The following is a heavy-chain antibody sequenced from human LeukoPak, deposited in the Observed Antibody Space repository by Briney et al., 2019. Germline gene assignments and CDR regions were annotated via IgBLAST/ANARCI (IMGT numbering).Heavy chain of an antibody. J-gene: IGHJ4*02. CDR1: GFILSSYE. CDR3: ARRDDYILFDY. D-gene: IGHD5-24*01. CDR2: ISSSGSSI. Sequence: PGGSLRLSCVVSGFILSSYEMNWVRQAPGKGLEWVSYISSSGSSILYAHCVKGRFHIFRDNAKNTLYLQMNGLRVEDTAVYYCARRDDYILFDYWGQGTLVTVFS. V-gene: IGHV3-48*03.